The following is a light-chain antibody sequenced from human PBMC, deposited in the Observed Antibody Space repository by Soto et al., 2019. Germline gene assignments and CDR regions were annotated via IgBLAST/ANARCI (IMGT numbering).Light chain of an antibody. J-gene: IGKJ3*01. CDR1: KSISSY. CDR3: QQSYSTPPEFT. CDR2: AAS. V-gene: IGKV1-39*01. Sequence: DIQMTQSPSSRSASVGVRVTITCLASKSISSYLNWYQQKPGKGPKVLIYAASILQSVCPSRCSGSGSGTDFTLTISSLQPEDFATYYCQQSYSTPPEFTFGPGTKVDIK.